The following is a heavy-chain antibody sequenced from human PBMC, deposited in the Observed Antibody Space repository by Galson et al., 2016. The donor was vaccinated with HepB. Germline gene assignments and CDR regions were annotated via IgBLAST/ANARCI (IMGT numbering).Heavy chain of an antibody. J-gene: IGHJ4*02. CDR2: INYSGHT. V-gene: IGHV4-39*01. CDR3: ARLVEEGSNYFDY. CDR1: GGSISGRPYY. Sequence: ETLSLTCSVSGGSISGRPYYYCWVRQPPGKGLEWIGSINYSGHTYYNTSLNSRVTMSVDTSNHQFSLRLSSVIASDPAVYFCARLVEEGSNYFDYWGQGALVTVSS. D-gene: IGHD3-10*01.